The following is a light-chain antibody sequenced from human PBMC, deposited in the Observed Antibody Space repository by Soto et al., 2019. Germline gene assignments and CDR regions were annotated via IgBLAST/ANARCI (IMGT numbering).Light chain of an antibody. J-gene: IGKJ1*01. CDR1: QSISSW. Sequence: DIQMPQSPSTLSASVGDRFSVACGASQSISSWLAWYQQKPGKAPKLLIYDASSLESGVPSRFSGSGSGTEFTLTISSLQPDDFATYYCQQYNSYSQTFGQGTKVDIK. CDR3: QQYNSYSQT. CDR2: DAS. V-gene: IGKV1-5*01.